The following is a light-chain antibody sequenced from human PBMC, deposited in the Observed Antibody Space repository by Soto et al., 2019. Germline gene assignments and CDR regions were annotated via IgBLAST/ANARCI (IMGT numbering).Light chain of an antibody. J-gene: IGKJ2*01. V-gene: IGKV3-20*01. CDR2: GSS. Sequence: VLTQSPGPLSLSPGERATLSCRASQSVSNNYLAWYQQKPGQSPKLLIFGSSDRATGIPDRFSGSGSGTDFTLTVSSLEPEDFEVYYCQQYGSSPPYTFGQGPNLVIK. CDR1: QSVSNNY. CDR3: QQYGSSPPYT.